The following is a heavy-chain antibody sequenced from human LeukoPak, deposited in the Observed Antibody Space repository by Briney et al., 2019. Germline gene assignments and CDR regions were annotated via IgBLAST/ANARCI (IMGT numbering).Heavy chain of an antibody. D-gene: IGHD3-16*01. V-gene: IGHV3-23*01. CDR1: GFTFSSYA. J-gene: IGHJ4*02. Sequence: PGWSLRLSCAASGFTFSSYAMSWVRQAPGKGLEWVSAISGSGDSTYYSDSVKGRFTISRDNSKNPMYLQMNSLRAEDTAVYYCARDLVGVAANLGEFDYWGQGTLVTVSS. CDR2: ISGSGDST. CDR3: ARDLVGVAANLGEFDY.